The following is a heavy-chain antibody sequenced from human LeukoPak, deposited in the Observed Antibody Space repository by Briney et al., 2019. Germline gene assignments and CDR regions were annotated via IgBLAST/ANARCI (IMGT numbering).Heavy chain of an antibody. D-gene: IGHD6-13*01. CDR3: ARDYSSSWYGANCYYGMDV. Sequence: SETLSLTCTVSGGSISSYYWSWIRQPPGKGLEWIGYIYYSGSTNYNPSLKSRVTISVDTSKNQFSLKLSSVTAADTAVYYCARDYSSSWYGANCYYGMDVWGQGTTVTVSS. J-gene: IGHJ6*02. CDR2: IYYSGST. CDR1: GGSISSYY. V-gene: IGHV4-59*01.